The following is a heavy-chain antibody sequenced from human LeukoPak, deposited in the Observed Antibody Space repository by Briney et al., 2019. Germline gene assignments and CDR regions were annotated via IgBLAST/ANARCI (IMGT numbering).Heavy chain of an antibody. J-gene: IGHJ4*02. CDR3: AIEAPGSGNFDF. CDR1: GYTFTGYY. Sequence: ASVKVYCKTSGYTFTGYYLHWVRQAPGQGLEWMGWFNPNSGGTNSAQKFQGRVTMTSDTSITTAYMELTSLRSDDTAVYYCAIEAPGSGNFDFWGQGTLVTVSS. V-gene: IGHV1-2*02. D-gene: IGHD3-10*01. CDR2: FNPNSGGT.